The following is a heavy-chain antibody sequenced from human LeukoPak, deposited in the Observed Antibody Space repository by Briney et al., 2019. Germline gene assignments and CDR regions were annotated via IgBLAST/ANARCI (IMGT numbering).Heavy chain of an antibody. V-gene: IGHV4-38-2*02. J-gene: IGHJ6*03. CDR2: IYHSGST. CDR1: GYSISSGYY. D-gene: IGHD5-24*01. Sequence: SETLSLTCTVSGYSISSGYYWGWIRQPPGKGLEWIGSIYHSGSTYYNPSLKSRVTISVDTSKNQFSLKLSSVTAADTAVYYCARQSWLQFYYYMDVWGKGTTVTISS. CDR3: ARQSWLQFYYYMDV.